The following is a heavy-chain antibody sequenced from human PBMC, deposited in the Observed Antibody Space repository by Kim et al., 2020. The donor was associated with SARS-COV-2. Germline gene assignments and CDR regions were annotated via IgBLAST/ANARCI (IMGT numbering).Heavy chain of an antibody. Sequence: SETLSLTCAVYGGSFSGYYWSWIRQPPGKGLEWIGEINHSGSTNYNPSLKSRVTISVDTSKNQFSLKLSSVTAADTAVYYCASTKVVPAATVDYWGQGTLVTVSS. CDR2: INHSGST. CDR3: ASTKVVPAATVDY. J-gene: IGHJ4*02. V-gene: IGHV4-34*01. D-gene: IGHD2-2*01. CDR1: GGSFSGYY.